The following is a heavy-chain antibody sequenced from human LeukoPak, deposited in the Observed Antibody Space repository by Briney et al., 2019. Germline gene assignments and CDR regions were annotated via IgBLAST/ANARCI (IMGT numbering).Heavy chain of an antibody. V-gene: IGHV1-18*01. D-gene: IGHD4-17*01. CDR3: ARSRTVNPAYYYGMDV. J-gene: IGHJ6*02. Sequence: GASVKVSCKASGYTFSSYGIAWVREAPGQGLEWLGWITAYNGYTRHAQKVQGRVTVTIDTPTSTGHMELRSLRSDDTAVYYCARSRTVNPAYYYGMDVWGQGTTVIVSS. CDR2: ITAYNGYT. CDR1: GYTFSSYG.